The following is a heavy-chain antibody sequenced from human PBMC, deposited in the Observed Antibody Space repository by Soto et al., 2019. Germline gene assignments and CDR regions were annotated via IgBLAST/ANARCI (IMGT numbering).Heavy chain of an antibody. D-gene: IGHD5-12*01. J-gene: IGHJ4*02. V-gene: IGHV3-7*01. CDR2: IKQDGSEK. Sequence: LRLSCAASGFTFSTYSMSWVRQAPGKGLEWVAQIKQDGSEKYYVDSVKGRFTISRDNAKNSLYLQMNSLRAEDTAVYYCASWGRSGYDRYFDYWGQGTLVTVSS. CDR1: GFTFSTYS. CDR3: ASWGRSGYDRYFDY.